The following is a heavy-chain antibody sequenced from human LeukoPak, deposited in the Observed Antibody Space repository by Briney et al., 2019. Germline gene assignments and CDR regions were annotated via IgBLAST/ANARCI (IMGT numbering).Heavy chain of an antibody. V-gene: IGHV1-3*01. CDR3: ARGMTYYYDSSGLEAFDI. CDR1: GYTFSSYA. CDR2: INAGNGNT. J-gene: IGHJ3*02. Sequence: ASVKVSCKASGYTFSSYAMHWVRQAPGQRLGWMGWINAGNGNTKFSHEFQGRVTITRDTSASTAYMELNSLRSDDTAVYYCARGMTYYYDSSGLEAFDIWGQGTMVTVSS. D-gene: IGHD3-22*01.